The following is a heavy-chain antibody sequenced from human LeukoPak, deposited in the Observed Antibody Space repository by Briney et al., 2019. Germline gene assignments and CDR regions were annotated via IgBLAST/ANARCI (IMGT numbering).Heavy chain of an antibody. J-gene: IGHJ4*02. V-gene: IGHV3-7*01. CDR2: IKLDGTQK. CDR1: GFTFRNYW. D-gene: IGHD3/OR15-3a*01. CDR3: TRDFWTDY. Sequence: GGSLRLSCAASGFTFRNYWMSWIRQAPGRGLEWVANIKLDGTQKNYIQSVWGRFTISRDNARNFLYLQLSSLRAEDTAVYYCTRDFWTDYWGQGTLVTVSS.